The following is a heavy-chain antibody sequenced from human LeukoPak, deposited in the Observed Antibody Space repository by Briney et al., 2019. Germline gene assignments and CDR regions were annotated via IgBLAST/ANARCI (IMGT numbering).Heavy chain of an antibody. Sequence: RTSETLSLTCTVSGGSISSSSYYWGWIRQPPGKGLEWIGSIYYSGSTYYNPSLKSRVTISVDTSKNQFSLKLSSVTAADTAVYYCARQYYDILTGYYPLDYWGQGTLVTVSS. CDR3: ARQYYDILTGYYPLDY. CDR2: IYYSGST. D-gene: IGHD3-9*01. V-gene: IGHV4-39*07. J-gene: IGHJ4*02. CDR1: GGSISSSSYY.